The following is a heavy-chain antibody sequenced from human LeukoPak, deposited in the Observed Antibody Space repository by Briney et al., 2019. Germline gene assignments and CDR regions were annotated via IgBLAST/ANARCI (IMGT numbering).Heavy chain of an antibody. V-gene: IGHV3-21*01. CDR1: GFTFSTYT. J-gene: IGHJ4*02. CDR3: ARGGGYCGGDCYGIDY. D-gene: IGHD2-21*01. Sequence: GGSLRLSCAASGFTFSTYTMKCVRQAPGKGLEWVSSISGSSSYIYYTDSVQGRFTISRDNAKNSLYLQMNSLRVEDTAVYYCARGGGYCGGDCYGIDYWGQGALVTVSP. CDR2: ISGSSSYI.